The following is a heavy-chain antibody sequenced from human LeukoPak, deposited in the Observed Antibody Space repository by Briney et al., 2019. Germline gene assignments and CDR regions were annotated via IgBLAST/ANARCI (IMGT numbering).Heavy chain of an antibody. Sequence: GGSLRLSCASSGFTFSSYWMHWVRQTPGKGLVWVSRIDTDGSNRNYADSVKGRFTISRDNAKNTLHLEMNSLRAEDTAVYYCARIYSNFVSLGFWGQGTLVTVSS. V-gene: IGHV3-74*01. J-gene: IGHJ4*02. CDR3: ARIYSNFVSLGF. D-gene: IGHD4-4*01. CDR1: GFTFSSYW. CDR2: IDTDGSNR.